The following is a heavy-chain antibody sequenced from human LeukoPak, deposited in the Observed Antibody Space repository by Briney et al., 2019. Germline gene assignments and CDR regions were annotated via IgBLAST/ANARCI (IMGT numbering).Heavy chain of an antibody. Sequence: GESLRISCKGSGYSFTSYWISWVRQMPGKGLEWMGWIDPSDSYTNYSPSFQGHVTISADKSISTAYLQWSSLKASDTAMYYCARLGLLRFLAGSAYYFDYWGQGTLVTVSS. CDR1: GYSFTSYW. CDR3: ARLGLLRFLAGSAYYFDY. J-gene: IGHJ4*02. D-gene: IGHD3-3*01. CDR2: IDPSDSYT. V-gene: IGHV5-10-1*01.